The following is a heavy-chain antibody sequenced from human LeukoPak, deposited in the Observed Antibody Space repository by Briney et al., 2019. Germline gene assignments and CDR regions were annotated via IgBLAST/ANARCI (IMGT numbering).Heavy chain of an antibody. J-gene: IGHJ4*02. V-gene: IGHV3-21*01. CDR3: AREAYGSGNYPFDY. CDR1: GFTFSNYN. Sequence: GGSLRLSCAASGFTFSNYNMHWVRQAPGKGLEWVSSISSNSADIYYADSVKGRFTISRDNAKNSLYLQMNSLRVEDTAVYYCAREAYGSGNYPFDYWGQGTLVTVSS. CDR2: ISSNSADI. D-gene: IGHD3-10*01.